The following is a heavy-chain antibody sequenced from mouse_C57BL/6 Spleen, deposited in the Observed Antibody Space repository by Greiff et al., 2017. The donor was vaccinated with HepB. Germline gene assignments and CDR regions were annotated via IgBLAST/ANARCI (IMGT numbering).Heavy chain of an antibody. Sequence: EVQLQQSGAELVRPGASVKLSCTASGFNIKDYYMHWVKQRPEQGLEWIGRIDPEDGDTEYAPKFQGKATMTADTSSNTAYLPLSSLTSEDTAVYYCTTDYGNYAMDYWGQGTSVTVSS. J-gene: IGHJ4*01. CDR3: TTDYGNYAMDY. D-gene: IGHD1-1*01. V-gene: IGHV14-1*01. CDR1: GFNIKDYY. CDR2: IDPEDGDT.